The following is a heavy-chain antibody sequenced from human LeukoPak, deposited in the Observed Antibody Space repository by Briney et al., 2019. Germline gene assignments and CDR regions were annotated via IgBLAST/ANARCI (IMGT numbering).Heavy chain of an antibody. Sequence: ASVKVSCKASGYTFTGYYMHWVRQAPGQGLEWMGWINPNSGGTNYAQKFQGRVTMTRNTSISTAYMELSRLRSDDAAVYYCAREGAAAGDFDYWGQGTLVTVSS. CDR3: AREGAAAGDFDY. CDR2: INPNSGGT. CDR1: GYTFTGYY. J-gene: IGHJ4*02. D-gene: IGHD6-13*01. V-gene: IGHV1-2*02.